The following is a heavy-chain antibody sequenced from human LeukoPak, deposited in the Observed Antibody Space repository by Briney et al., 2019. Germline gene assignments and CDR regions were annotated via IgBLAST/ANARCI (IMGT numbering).Heavy chain of an antibody. Sequence: GGSLRLSCAASGFTFSSYATSWVRQAPGKGLEWVSAISGSGGSTYYADSVKGRFTISRDNSKNTLYLQMNSLRAEDTAVYYCAKDKAARQYYFDYWGQGTLVTVSS. V-gene: IGHV3-23*01. D-gene: IGHD6-6*01. CDR2: ISGSGGST. J-gene: IGHJ4*02. CDR1: GFTFSSYA. CDR3: AKDKAARQYYFDY.